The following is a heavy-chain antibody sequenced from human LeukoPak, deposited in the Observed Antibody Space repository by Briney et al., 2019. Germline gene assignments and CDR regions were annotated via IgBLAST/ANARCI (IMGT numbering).Heavy chain of an antibody. V-gene: IGHV3-66*01. Sequence: QSGGSLRLSCAASGFTVSSNYMSWVRQAPGKGLEWVSVIYSGGSTYYADSVKGRFTISRDNSKNTLYLQMNSLRAEDTAVYYCAREPLLSSGWYWFDPWGQGTLVTVSS. D-gene: IGHD6-19*01. CDR2: IYSGGST. CDR3: AREPLLSSGWYWFDP. J-gene: IGHJ5*02. CDR1: GFTVSSNY.